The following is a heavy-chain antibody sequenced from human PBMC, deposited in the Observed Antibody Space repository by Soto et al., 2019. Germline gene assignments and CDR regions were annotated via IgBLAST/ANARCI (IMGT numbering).Heavy chain of an antibody. V-gene: IGHV3-49*03. CDR2: IRSKAYGGTT. J-gene: IGHJ3*02. Sequence: GGSLRLSCTASGFTFGDYAMSWFRQAPGKGLEWVGFIRSKAYGGTTEYAASVKGRFTISRDDSKSIAYLQMNSLKTEDTAVYYCTSRITIFGVVYYDAFDIWGQGTMVTVSS. CDR3: TSRITIFGVVYYDAFDI. CDR1: GFTFGDYA. D-gene: IGHD3-3*01.